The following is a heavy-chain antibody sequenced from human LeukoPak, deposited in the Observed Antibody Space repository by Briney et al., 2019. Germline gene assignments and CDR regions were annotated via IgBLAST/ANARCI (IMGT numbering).Heavy chain of an antibody. CDR1: GGSISSSSYY. V-gene: IGHV3-53*01. D-gene: IGHD6-13*01. CDR3: ARDEGAAAGKGLDY. J-gene: IGHJ4*02. CDR2: IYSGGST. Sequence: GTLSLTCTVSGGSISSSSYYWGWARQAPGGTLEWVSVIYSGGSTYYADSVKGRLTISRDNSKNTLYLQMKSLRAEDTAVYYCARDEGAAAGKGLDYWGQGTLVTVSS.